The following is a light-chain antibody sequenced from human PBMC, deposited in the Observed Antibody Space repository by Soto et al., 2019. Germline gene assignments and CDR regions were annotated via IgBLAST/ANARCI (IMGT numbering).Light chain of an antibody. V-gene: IGLV2-14*01. CDR2: EVS. Sequence: QSALTQPASVSGSPGQSITISCTGTSSDVGGYNYVSWYQQHPGKAPKLMIYEVSNRPSGVSNRFSGSKSGNTASLTISGLQAEDEDDYYCSSYTGSSTPYVFGTGTNLTVL. CDR1: SSDVGGYNY. J-gene: IGLJ1*01. CDR3: SSYTGSSTPYV.